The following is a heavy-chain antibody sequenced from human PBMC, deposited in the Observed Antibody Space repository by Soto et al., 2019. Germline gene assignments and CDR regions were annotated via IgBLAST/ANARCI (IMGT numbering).Heavy chain of an antibody. J-gene: IGHJ6*03. D-gene: IGHD2-15*01. Sequence: PGVSMKISCQGSGYRFTSYLIGWVRKMPGKGLEWMGIIYPGDSDTRYSPSFQGQVTISADKSISTAYLQWSSLKASDTAMYYCARHHLGYCSGGSCQGPLGRMDVWGKGTTVTVSS. CDR3: ARHHLGYCSGGSCQGPLGRMDV. V-gene: IGHV5-51*01. CDR1: GYRFTSYL. CDR2: IYPGDSDT.